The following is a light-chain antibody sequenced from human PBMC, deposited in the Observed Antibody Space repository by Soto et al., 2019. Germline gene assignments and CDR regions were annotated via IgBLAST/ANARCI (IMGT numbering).Light chain of an antibody. Sequence: QSVLTQPASVSGSPGQSITISRTGTSSDVGRYNYVSWYQQHPGKAPKLMIYEVSNRPSGVSDRFSGSKSGNTASLTISGLQAEDEADYYCSSYTSSTTYVFGTGTKVTVL. CDR2: EVS. CDR3: SSYTSSTTYV. V-gene: IGLV2-14*01. CDR1: SSDVGRYNY. J-gene: IGLJ1*01.